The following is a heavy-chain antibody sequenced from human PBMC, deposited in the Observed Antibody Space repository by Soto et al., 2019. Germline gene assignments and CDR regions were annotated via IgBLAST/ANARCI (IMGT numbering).Heavy chain of an antibody. CDR2: IWYDGSNK. CDR1: GFTFSSYG. V-gene: IGHV3-33*01. Sequence: QVQLVESGGGVVQPGRSLRLSCAASGFTFSSYGMHWVRQAPGKGLEWVAVIWYDGSNKYYADSVKGRFTISRDNSKSTLYLQMNSLRAEDTAVYYCARDYCSSTSCYMFDYWGQGTLVTVSS. D-gene: IGHD2-2*02. CDR3: ARDYCSSTSCYMFDY. J-gene: IGHJ4*02.